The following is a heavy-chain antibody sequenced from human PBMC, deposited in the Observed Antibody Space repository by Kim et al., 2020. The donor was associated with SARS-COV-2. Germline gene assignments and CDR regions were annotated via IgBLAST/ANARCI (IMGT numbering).Heavy chain of an antibody. CDR2: ISYDGSNK. CDR3: ARDPGYSYGYYFDY. Sequence: GGSLRLSCAASGFTFSSYAMHWVRQAPGKGLEWVAVISYDGSNKYYADSVKGRFTISRDNSKNTLYLQMNSLRAEDTAVYYCARDPGYSYGYYFDYWGQGTLVTVSS. J-gene: IGHJ4*02. D-gene: IGHD5-18*01. V-gene: IGHV3-30*04. CDR1: GFTFSSYA.